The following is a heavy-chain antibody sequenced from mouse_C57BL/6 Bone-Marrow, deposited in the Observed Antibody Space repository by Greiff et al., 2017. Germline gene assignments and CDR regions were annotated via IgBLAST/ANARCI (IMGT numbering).Heavy chain of an antibody. V-gene: IGHV1-69*01. J-gene: IGHJ4*01. CDR2: IDPSDSYT. CDR1: GYTFTSYW. Sequence: QVPLQQPGAELVMPGASVKLSCKASGYTFTSYWMHWVKQRPGQGLEWIGEIDPSDSYTNYNQKFKGKSTLTVDKSSSSAYMQLSSLPSEDSAVYYCARTPCYDYDGYYAMGYWGQGTSVTVSS. CDR3: ARTPCYDYDGYYAMGY. D-gene: IGHD2-4*01.